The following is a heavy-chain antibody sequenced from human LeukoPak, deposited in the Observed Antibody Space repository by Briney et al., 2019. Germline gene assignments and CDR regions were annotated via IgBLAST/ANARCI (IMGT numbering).Heavy chain of an antibody. Sequence: QTGGSLRLSCAASGFTFSSYAMTWVRQAPGKGLEWVSSISGSGGSTYYADSVKGRFTISRDNSKNTLYLQMNSLRAEDTAVYYCAKDLGYDSSGYSISFDYWGQGTLVTVSS. V-gene: IGHV3-23*01. J-gene: IGHJ4*02. CDR2: ISGSGGST. CDR1: GFTFSSYA. D-gene: IGHD3-22*01. CDR3: AKDLGYDSSGYSISFDY.